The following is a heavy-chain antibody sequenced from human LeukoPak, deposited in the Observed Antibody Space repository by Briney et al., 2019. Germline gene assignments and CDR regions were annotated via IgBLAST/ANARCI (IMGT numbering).Heavy chain of an antibody. D-gene: IGHD4-17*01. J-gene: IGHJ4*02. CDR2: ISSSSSYI. V-gene: IGHV3-21*01. CDR3: ARDLTTVTTRYFDY. CDR1: GFTFSSYS. Sequence: GGSLRLSCAASGFTFSSYSMNWVRQAPGKGLEWVSSISSSSSYIYYADSVKGRFTISRDNAKNSLYLQMNSLRAEDTAVYYCARDLTTVTTRYFDYWGQGTLVTVSS.